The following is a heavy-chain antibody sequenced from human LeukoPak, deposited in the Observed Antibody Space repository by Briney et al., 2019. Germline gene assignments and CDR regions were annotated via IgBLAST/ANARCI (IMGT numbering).Heavy chain of an antibody. CDR2: IYSGGST. J-gene: IGHJ4*02. D-gene: IGHD6-13*01. Sequence: GGSLRLSCAASGFTVSSNYMSWGRQAAGKGLKWVSVIYSGGSTYYADSVKGRFTISRDNSKNTLYLQMNSLRAEDTAVYYCARGGPAAGRFDYWGQGTLVTVSS. V-gene: IGHV3-66*01. CDR1: GFTVSSNY. CDR3: ARGGPAAGRFDY.